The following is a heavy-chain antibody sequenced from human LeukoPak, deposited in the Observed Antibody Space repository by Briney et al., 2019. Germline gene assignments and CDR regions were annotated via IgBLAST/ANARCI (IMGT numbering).Heavy chain of an antibody. D-gene: IGHD6-13*01. CDR1: GGSISSSSYY. V-gene: IGHV4-39*01. CDR3: ARGGSSWDTDLDY. CDR2: IYYSGST. J-gene: IGHJ4*02. Sequence: PSETLSLTCTVSGGSISSSSYYWGWIRQPPGKGLEWIGSIYYSGSTYYNPSLKSRVTISVDTSKNQFSLKLSSVTAADTAVYYCARGGSSWDTDLDYWGQGTLVTVSS.